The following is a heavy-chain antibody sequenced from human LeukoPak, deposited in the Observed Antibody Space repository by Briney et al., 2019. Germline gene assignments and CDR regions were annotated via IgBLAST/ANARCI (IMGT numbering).Heavy chain of an antibody. D-gene: IGHD6-13*01. V-gene: IGHV4-39*01. CDR3: ARHGSNWYDFDY. J-gene: IGHJ4*02. Sequence: PSETLSLTCTVPGDSISSSSHSWGWIRQPPGKGLEWIGSIYYSGTTYYNPSLKSRVTISVDTSKNQFSLKLRSVTAADTAVYYCARHGSNWYDFDYWGQGTLVTVSS. CDR2: IYYSGTT. CDR1: GDSISSSSHS.